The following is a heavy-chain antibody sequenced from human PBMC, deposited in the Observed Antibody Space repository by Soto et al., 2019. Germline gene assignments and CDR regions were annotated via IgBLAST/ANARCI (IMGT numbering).Heavy chain of an antibody. CDR1: GFTFSSYA. J-gene: IGHJ6*02. V-gene: IGHV3-23*01. CDR3: AKDALGDYFYYGMDV. CDR2: ISGSGGST. Sequence: GGSLRLSCAASGFTFSSYAMSWVRQAPGKGLEWVSAISGSGGSTYYADSVKGRFTISRDNSKNTLYLQMNSLRAEDTAIYYCAKDALGDYFYYGMDVWGQGTTVTVSS.